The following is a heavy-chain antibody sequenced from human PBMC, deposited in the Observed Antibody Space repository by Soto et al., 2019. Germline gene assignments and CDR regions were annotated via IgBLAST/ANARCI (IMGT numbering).Heavy chain of an antibody. D-gene: IGHD6-13*01. Sequence: EVQLVESGGGLVQPGGSLRLSCAASGFTFSSYWMSWVRQAPGKGLEWVANIKQDGSEKYYVDSVKGRFTISRDNAKNSLYLQRNSLGAEDTAVYYCAGAGIGAACMDVWGQGTTVTVSS. CDR3: AGAGIGAACMDV. CDR2: IKQDGSEK. CDR1: GFTFSSYW. V-gene: IGHV3-7*01. J-gene: IGHJ6*02.